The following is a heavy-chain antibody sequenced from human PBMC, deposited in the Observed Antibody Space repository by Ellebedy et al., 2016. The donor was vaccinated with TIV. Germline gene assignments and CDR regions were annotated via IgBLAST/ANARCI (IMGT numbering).Heavy chain of an antibody. Sequence: SETLSLTCAVYGGSFSGYYWRWIRQPPGKGLEWIGEINHSGSTNYNPSLKSRVTISVDTSKNQFSLKLSSVTAADTAVYYCARDSRNGAVAGPFDYWGQGALVTVSS. CDR1: GGSFSGYY. D-gene: IGHD6-19*01. V-gene: IGHV4-34*01. CDR3: ARDSRNGAVAGPFDY. J-gene: IGHJ4*02. CDR2: INHSGST.